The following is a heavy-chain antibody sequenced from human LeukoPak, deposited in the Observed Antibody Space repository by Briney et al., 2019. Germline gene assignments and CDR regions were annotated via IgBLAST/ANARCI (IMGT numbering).Heavy chain of an antibody. CDR2: IYRNGST. V-gene: IGHV4-38-2*01. D-gene: IGHD1-1*01. CDR1: GYSISTGYF. CDR3: ARHYWTPGAFDI. Sequence: SETLSLTCVVSGYSISTGYFWGWVRQPPGKGLEWIGSIYRNGSTYYNPSLKSRVTVSVDTSKNQFSLKLSSVTAADTAVHYCARHYWTPGAFDIWGQGTVVTVSS. J-gene: IGHJ3*02.